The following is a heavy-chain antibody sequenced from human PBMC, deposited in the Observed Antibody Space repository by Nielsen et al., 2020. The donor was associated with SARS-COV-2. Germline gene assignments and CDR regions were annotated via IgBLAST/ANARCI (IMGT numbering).Heavy chain of an antibody. Sequence: SETLSPTCTVSGGSISSSSYYWGWIRQPPGKGLEWIGSIYYSGSTYYNPSLKSRVTISVDTSKNQFSLKLSSVTAADTAVYYCARGTITFGGVIVNWGQGTLVTVSS. J-gene: IGHJ4*02. CDR3: ARGTITFGGVIVN. V-gene: IGHV4-39*07. CDR2: IYYSGST. CDR1: GGSISSSSYY. D-gene: IGHD3-16*02.